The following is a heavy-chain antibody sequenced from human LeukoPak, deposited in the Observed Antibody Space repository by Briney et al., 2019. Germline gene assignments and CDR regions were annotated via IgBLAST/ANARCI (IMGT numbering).Heavy chain of an antibody. CDR3: ARGGPYYYEGYYFDY. Sequence: SGTLSLTCAVSGGSISSSNWWSWVRQPPGKGLEWIGEIYHSGSTNYNPSLKSRVTISVDKSKNQFSLKLSSVTAADTAVYYCARGGPYYYEGYYFDYWGQGTLVTVSS. CDR1: GGSISSSNW. D-gene: IGHD3-22*01. CDR2: IYHSGST. J-gene: IGHJ4*02. V-gene: IGHV4-4*02.